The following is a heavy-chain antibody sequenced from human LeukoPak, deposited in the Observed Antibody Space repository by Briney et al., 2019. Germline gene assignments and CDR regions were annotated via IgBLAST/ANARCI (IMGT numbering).Heavy chain of an antibody. Sequence: GGSLRLSCAASEFTFSAFWMSWVRQAPGKGLEWVSVIYSGGSTYYADSVKGRFTISRDNSKNTLYLQMNSLRAEDTAVYYCARGNSGYDDNWFDPWGQGTLVTVSS. CDR3: ARGNSGYDDNWFDP. CDR1: EFTFSAFW. CDR2: IYSGGST. D-gene: IGHD5-12*01. V-gene: IGHV3-66*01. J-gene: IGHJ5*02.